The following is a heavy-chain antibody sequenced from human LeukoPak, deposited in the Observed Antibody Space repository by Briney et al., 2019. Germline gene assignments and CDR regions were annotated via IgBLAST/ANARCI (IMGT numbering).Heavy chain of an antibody. CDR2: IFYSGST. CDR3: AKTYYYDSSGYYLPDAFDI. V-gene: IGHV4-39*07. D-gene: IGHD3-22*01. J-gene: IGHJ3*02. Sequence: SETLSLTCTVSGGSISTSNYYWGWIRQPPGKGLEWTGNIFYSGSTYYSPSLRSRVTISLDTSRNQFSLKLNSVTAADTAVYYCAKTYYYDSSGYYLPDAFDIWGQGTMVTVSS. CDR1: GGSISTSNYY.